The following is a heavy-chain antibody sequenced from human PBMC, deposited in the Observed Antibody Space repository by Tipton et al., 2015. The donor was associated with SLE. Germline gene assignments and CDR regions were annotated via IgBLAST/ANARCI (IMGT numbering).Heavy chain of an antibody. Sequence: SLRLSCAASGFTFRTFTMNWVRQAPGKGLGWLSSINYASSFIYYADSVKGRFTISRDNARNSLYLQLNRLRADDTAVYFCARMTPNMGAFDIWGQGTMVTVSP. V-gene: IGHV3-21*01. CDR1: GFTFRTFT. CDR2: INYASSFI. CDR3: ARMTPNMGAFDI. J-gene: IGHJ3*02.